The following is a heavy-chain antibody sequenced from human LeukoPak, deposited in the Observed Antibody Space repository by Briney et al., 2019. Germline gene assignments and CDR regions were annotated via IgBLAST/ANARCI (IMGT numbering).Heavy chain of an antibody. CDR1: GFTVSSNY. Sequence: SGGSLRLSCAASGFTVSSNYMSWVRQAPGKGLDWVSVIYSGGSTYYADSVKGRFTISRDNSKNTLYLRMNSLRAEDTAVYYCARGWGSSWYNWFDPWGQGTLVTVSS. CDR2: IYSGGST. D-gene: IGHD6-13*01. V-gene: IGHV3-66*01. CDR3: ARGWGSSWYNWFDP. J-gene: IGHJ5*02.